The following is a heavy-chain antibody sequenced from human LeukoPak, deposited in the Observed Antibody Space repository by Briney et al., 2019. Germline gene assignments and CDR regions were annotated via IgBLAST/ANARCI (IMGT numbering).Heavy chain of an antibody. V-gene: IGHV3-48*03. CDR1: GFTFSSYE. Sequence: GGSLRLSCAASGFTFSSYEMNWVRQAPGKGLEWVSYISSSGSTIYYADSVKGRFTISRDNAKNSLYLQMNSLRAEDTAIYYCARIMVATTREAFDYWGQATRAAVSS. CDR2: ISSSGSTI. CDR3: ARIMVATTREAFDY. J-gene: IGHJ4*02. D-gene: IGHD5-12*01.